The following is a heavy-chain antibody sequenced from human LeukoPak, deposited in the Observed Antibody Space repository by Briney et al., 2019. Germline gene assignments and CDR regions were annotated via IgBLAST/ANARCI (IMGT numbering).Heavy chain of an antibody. Sequence: GGSLRLSCAASGFTFSSYGMHWVRQAPGKGLEGVAFIRYDGSNKYYADSVKCRFTISRDNSKNTLYLQMNSLRAEDTAVYYCAKASSGYDEYNWFDPWGQGTLVTVSS. CDR2: IRYDGSNK. V-gene: IGHV3-30*02. CDR3: AKASSGYDEYNWFDP. D-gene: IGHD5-12*01. J-gene: IGHJ5*02. CDR1: GFTFSSYG.